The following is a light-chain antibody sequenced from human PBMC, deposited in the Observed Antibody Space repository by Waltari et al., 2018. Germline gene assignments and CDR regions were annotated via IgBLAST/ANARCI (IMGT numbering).Light chain of an antibody. CDR1: QSGGGS. J-gene: IGKJ2*01. Sequence: EIVLTQSPDTLSLSPGDSAPLSCRASQSGGGSLAWYQHKPGQAPRLLLSGASTRATGIPARFSGSGSGTDFTLTISSLEPEDFAVYYCQQRAGWPLYSFGQGTRLEI. CDR2: GAS. V-gene: IGKV3-11*01. CDR3: QQRAGWPLYS.